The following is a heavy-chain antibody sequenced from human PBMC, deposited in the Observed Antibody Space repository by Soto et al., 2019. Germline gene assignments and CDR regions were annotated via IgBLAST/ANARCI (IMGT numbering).Heavy chain of an antibody. Sequence: ASVKVSCKASGYTFTRYTMNWVRQAPGQRLEWMGWINPDNGNTKSSQKFQDRVIITRDTSASTAYMDLSSLRSEDTAVYYCAIGIATSHLDPRHQPILGTGSS. CDR3: AIGIATSHLDP. V-gene: IGHV1-3*01. CDR1: GYTFTRYT. D-gene: IGHD2-15*01. CDR2: INPDNGNT. J-gene: IGHJ5*02.